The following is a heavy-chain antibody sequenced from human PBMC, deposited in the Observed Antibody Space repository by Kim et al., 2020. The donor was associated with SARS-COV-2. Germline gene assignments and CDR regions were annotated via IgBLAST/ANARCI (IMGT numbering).Heavy chain of an antibody. V-gene: IGHV1-8*01. J-gene: IGHJ4*02. CDR1: GYTFTSYD. D-gene: IGHD3-22*01. CDR3: ARVDERNYNDNSAYSHGN. CDR2: MNPNSGNT. Sequence: ASVKVSCKASGYTFTSYDLNWVRQAPGQGLEWMGWMNPNSGNTGYAQKFQGRVTMTRDTSRSTAYMELRSLRSEDTAVYYCARVDERNYNDNSAYSHGNWGQGTLVTVSS.